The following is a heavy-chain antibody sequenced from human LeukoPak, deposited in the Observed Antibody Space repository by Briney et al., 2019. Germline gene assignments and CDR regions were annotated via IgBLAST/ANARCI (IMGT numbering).Heavy chain of an antibody. CDR3: ATEKPSSGYYDSSGYSIIAYYYYMDV. V-gene: IGHV4-39*02. CDR1: GGSISSSGYC. D-gene: IGHD3-22*01. J-gene: IGHJ6*03. Sequence: SETLSLTCTVSGGSISSSGYCWGWIRQPPGRGREWIGSIDCSGNTNYNPSLKSRVTISVDMSKNQFSLKLSSVTAADTAVYYCATEKPSSGYYDSSGYSIIAYYYYMDVWGKGTTVTVSS. CDR2: IDCSGNT.